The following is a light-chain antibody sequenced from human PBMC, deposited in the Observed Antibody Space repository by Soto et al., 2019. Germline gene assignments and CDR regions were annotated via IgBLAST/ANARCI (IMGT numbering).Light chain of an antibody. CDR1: SSNIGNNI. V-gene: IGLV1-44*01. J-gene: IGLJ2*01. CDR2: GDN. CDR3: AAWDDSLTSLV. Sequence: QSVLTQAPSASGTPGQRVTISCSGRSSNIGNNIVNWYQQLPGTAPKLLIYGDNQRPSGVPDRFSGSKSGTSASLAISGLQSEDEADYYCAAWDDSLTSLVLGGGTKLTVL.